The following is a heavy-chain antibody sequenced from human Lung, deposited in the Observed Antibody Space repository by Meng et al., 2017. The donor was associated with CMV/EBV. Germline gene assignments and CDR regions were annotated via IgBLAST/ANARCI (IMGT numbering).Heavy chain of an antibody. CDR3: AKDDSAYFDFRSGYSTPPDY. CDR2: IRYDGNKK. D-gene: IGHD3-3*01. CDR1: GFXFSSYG. J-gene: IGHJ4*02. V-gene: IGHV3-30*02. Sequence: SCPASGFXFSSYGMQWVRQAPGKGLEWVTFIRYDGNKKYYVDSVKGRFTISRDNSKNMLYLQMNSLRAEDTAVYYCAKDDSAYFDFRSGYSTPPDYWXQGTLVTVSS.